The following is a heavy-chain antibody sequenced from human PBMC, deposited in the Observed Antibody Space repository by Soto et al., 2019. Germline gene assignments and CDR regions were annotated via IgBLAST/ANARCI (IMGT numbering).Heavy chain of an antibody. CDR3: ATGVMITFGGKGGYYYGMDV. Sequence: ASVKVSCKASGYTFTSYDINWVRQATGQGLEWMGWMNPNSGNTGYAQKFQGRVTMTRNTSISTAYMEPSSLRSEDTAVYYCATGVMITFGGKGGYYYGMDVWGQGTTVTVSS. CDR2: MNPNSGNT. D-gene: IGHD3-16*01. V-gene: IGHV1-8*01. CDR1: GYTFTSYD. J-gene: IGHJ6*02.